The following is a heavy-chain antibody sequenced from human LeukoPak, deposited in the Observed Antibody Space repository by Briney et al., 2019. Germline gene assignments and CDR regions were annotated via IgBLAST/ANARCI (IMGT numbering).Heavy chain of an antibody. CDR1: GFTFSTYW. CDR2: IKEDGSEK. D-gene: IGHD4-17*01. J-gene: IGHJ4*02. Sequence: PGGSLRLSCAASGFTFSTYWMSWVRQAPGKGLEGVANIKEDGSEKYYVDSVKGRFTISRNNAKNSVYLQMNSLRAEDTAVYYCARDSGLTTVTTYWDNWGQGTLVTVSS. V-gene: IGHV3-7*05. CDR3: ARDSGLTTVTTYWDN.